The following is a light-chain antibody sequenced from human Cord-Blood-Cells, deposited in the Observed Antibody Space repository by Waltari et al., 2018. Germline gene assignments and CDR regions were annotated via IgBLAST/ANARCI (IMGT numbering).Light chain of an antibody. V-gene: IGKV4-1*01. Sequence: DIVMTKSPDSMAVSTGERATINCKSCQSVLYSSNNKNYLAWYQQKPGQPPKLLIYWASTRESGVPDRFSGSGSGTDFTLTISSLQAEDVAVYYCQQYYSTPWTFGQGTKVEIK. CDR1: QSVLYSSNNKNY. CDR2: WAS. CDR3: QQYYSTPWT. J-gene: IGKJ1*01.